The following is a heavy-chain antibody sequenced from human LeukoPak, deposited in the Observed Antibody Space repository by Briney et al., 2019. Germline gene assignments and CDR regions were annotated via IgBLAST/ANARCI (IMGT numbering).Heavy chain of an antibody. Sequence: GGSLRLSCAASGFTFSDYGMHWVRQAPGKGLEWVAFIRYDGSNKYYADSVKGRYTISRDNSKNTLYLQMSSLRAEDTAVYYCAKVRTRWTMIRGVPYMDVWGKGTTVTVSS. CDR3: AKVRTRWTMIRGVPYMDV. D-gene: IGHD3-10*01. J-gene: IGHJ6*03. CDR1: GFTFSDYG. V-gene: IGHV3-30*02. CDR2: IRYDGSNK.